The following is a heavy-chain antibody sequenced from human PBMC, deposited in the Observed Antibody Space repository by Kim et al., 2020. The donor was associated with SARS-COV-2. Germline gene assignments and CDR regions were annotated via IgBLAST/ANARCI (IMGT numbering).Heavy chain of an antibody. CDR2: ISYDGSNK. J-gene: IGHJ4*02. CDR1: GFTFSSYA. V-gene: IGHV3-30*04. Sequence: GGSLRLSCAASGFTFSSYAMHWVRQAPGKGLEWVAVISYDGSNKYYADSVKGRFTISRDNSKNTLYLQMNSLRAEDTAVYYCARVTSSIGWGYWGQGTLVTVSS. D-gene: IGHD2-2*01. CDR3: ARVTSSIGWGY.